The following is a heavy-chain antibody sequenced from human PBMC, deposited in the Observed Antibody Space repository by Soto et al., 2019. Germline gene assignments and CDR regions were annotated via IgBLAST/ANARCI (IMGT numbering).Heavy chain of an antibody. CDR2: IDNGGNT. D-gene: IGHD2-21*01. CDR1: GRTFSINADF. J-gene: IGHJ4*02. CDR3: VKRSILVAST. Sequence: SETLSLTCTVSGRTFSINADFWYLAWIRQPPGKGLEWIGSIDNGGNTYYNPPLKSRVIISADTSKNQFSLSLNSVTAADTAGYYCVKRSILVASTWGQGILVPVSS. V-gene: IGHV4-39*01.